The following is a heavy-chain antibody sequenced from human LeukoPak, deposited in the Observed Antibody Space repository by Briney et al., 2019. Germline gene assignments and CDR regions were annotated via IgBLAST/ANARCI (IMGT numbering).Heavy chain of an antibody. D-gene: IGHD2-15*01. Sequence: SETLSLTCTVSNGSISNSRCYWAWIRQPPGKGLEWIGSVYYSGSTYYNPSLKSRVTISVDTSKNQFSLKLSSVTAADTAVYYCASDLYCSGGSCYSRFGVWGQGTLVTVSS. V-gene: IGHV4-39*07. CDR1: NGSISNSRCY. CDR3: ASDLYCSGGSCYSRFGV. CDR2: VYYSGST. J-gene: IGHJ4*02.